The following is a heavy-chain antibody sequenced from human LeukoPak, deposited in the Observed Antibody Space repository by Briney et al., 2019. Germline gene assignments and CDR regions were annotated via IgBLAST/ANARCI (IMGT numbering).Heavy chain of an antibody. CDR3: ARGPISSSGYYYYGMDV. CDR1: GGSISSYY. D-gene: IGHD1-26*01. Sequence: SETLSLTCTVSGGSISSYYWSWIRQPAGKGLEWIGRIYTSGSTNYNPSLKSRVTISVDTSKNQFSLNLSSVTAADTAVYYCARGPISSSGYYYYGMDVWGQGTTVTVSS. CDR2: IYTSGST. V-gene: IGHV4-4*07. J-gene: IGHJ6*02.